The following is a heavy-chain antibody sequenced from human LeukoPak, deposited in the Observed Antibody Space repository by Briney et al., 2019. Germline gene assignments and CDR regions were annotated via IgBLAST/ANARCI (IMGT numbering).Heavy chain of an antibody. J-gene: IGHJ4*02. CDR3: VRRSPLGGFLDS. CDR2: ISGGGGST. D-gene: IGHD7-27*01. CDR1: VFTFTSYS. V-gene: IGHV3-23*01. Sequence: GGSLRLSCAASVFTFTSYSMNWVRQAPGNGREWVSTISGGGGSTYYADSVKGRFTISRDNSKNTLYLQVNSLRAEDTAVYYCVRRSPLGGFLDSWGQGTLVTVSS.